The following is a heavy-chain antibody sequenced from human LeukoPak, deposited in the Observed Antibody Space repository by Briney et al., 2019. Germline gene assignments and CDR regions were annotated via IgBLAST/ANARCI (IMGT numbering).Heavy chain of an antibody. CDR2: INHSGST. CDR3: ARARYYYGSGVYYTNLRAAPPVWVLLDY. J-gene: IGHJ4*02. V-gene: IGHV4-34*01. D-gene: IGHD3-10*01. CDR1: GGSFSGYY. Sequence: SETLSLTCAVYGGSFSGYYWSWIRQPPGKGLEWIGEINHSGSTNYNPSLKSRVTISVDTSKNQFSLKLSSVTAADTAVYYCARARYYYGSGVYYTNLRAAPPVWVLLDYWGQGTLVTVSS.